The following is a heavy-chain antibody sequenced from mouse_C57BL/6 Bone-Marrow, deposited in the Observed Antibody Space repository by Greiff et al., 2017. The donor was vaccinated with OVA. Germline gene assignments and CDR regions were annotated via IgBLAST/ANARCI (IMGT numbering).Heavy chain of an antibody. Sequence: QVQLQQSGAELARPGASVKLSCKASGYTFTSYGISWVKQRTGQGLEWIGAIYPRSGNTYYNEKFKGKATLTADKSSSTAYMELRSLTSEDSAVYFCASWRAWDGAYGGQGTLVTVSA. D-gene: IGHD4-1*01. V-gene: IGHV1-81*01. J-gene: IGHJ3*01. CDR1: GYTFTSYG. CDR2: IYPRSGNT. CDR3: ASWRAWDGAY.